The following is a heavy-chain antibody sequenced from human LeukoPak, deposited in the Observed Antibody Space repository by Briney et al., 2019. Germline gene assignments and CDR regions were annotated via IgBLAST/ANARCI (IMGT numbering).Heavy chain of an antibody. Sequence: PGGSLRLSCAASGFTFSDYYMSWIRQAPGKGLEWVSYISSSGSTIYYADSVKGRFTISRDNAKNSLCLQMNSLRAEDTAVYYCATASTVPAATFDPWGQGTLVTVSS. CDR2: ISSSGSTI. CDR1: GFTFSDYY. CDR3: ATASTVPAATFDP. J-gene: IGHJ5*02. D-gene: IGHD2-2*01. V-gene: IGHV3-11*01.